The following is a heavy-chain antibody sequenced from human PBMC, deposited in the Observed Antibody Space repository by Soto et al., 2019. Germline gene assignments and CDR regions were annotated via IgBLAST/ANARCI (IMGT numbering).Heavy chain of an antibody. Sequence: SETLSLTCGVSGGSISSINWWSWVRQTPRNALEWIGEIYYSGTTNYNPSLTSRVTMSIDKSKNQFFHNLSSVSAADTAVYYCERCAGGSATCWFGAWGQGTLVTVSS. V-gene: IGHV4-4*02. CDR1: GGSISSINW. D-gene: IGHD3-10*02. J-gene: IGHJ5*02. CDR2: IYYSGTT. CDR3: ERCAGGSATCWFGA.